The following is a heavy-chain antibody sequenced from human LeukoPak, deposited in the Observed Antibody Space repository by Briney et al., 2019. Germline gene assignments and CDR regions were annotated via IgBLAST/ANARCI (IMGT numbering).Heavy chain of an antibody. CDR2: VKQDGTEK. D-gene: IGHD6-13*01. CDR3: ARAGGTSWADY. J-gene: IGHJ4*02. CDR1: GFTFRDYW. V-gene: IGHV3-7*01. Sequence: GGSLRLSCEASGFTFRDYWMTWVRQAPGKGLEWVANVKQDGTEKFYVDSVKGRFTISRDNGKNSLYLQMNSLRVEDTTIYYCARAGGTSWADYWGQGTLVTVSS.